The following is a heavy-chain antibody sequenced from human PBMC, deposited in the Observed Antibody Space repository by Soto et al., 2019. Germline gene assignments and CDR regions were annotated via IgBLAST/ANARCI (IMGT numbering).Heavy chain of an antibody. CDR3: AKGGPSYYDFWSGYHTDY. Sequence: GGSLRLSCAASGFTFSDYYMSWIRQAPGKGLEWVSTISGSGGSIYNADSVKGRFTISRDNSKNTLYLQMSSLRAEDTAVYYCAKGGPSYYDFWSGYHTDYWGQGTLVTVSS. CDR2: ISGSGGSI. CDR1: GFTFSDYY. D-gene: IGHD3-3*01. J-gene: IGHJ4*02. V-gene: IGHV3-23*01.